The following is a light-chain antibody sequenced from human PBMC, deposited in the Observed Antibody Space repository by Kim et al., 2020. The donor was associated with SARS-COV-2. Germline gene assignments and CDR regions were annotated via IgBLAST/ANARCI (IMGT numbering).Light chain of an antibody. Sequence: QSVLTQPPSVSAAPGQKVTISCSGSTSNIGSKSVSWYQRLPGTAPKLLIYDNSERPSGIPDRFSGSKSGTSATLGITGLQTGDEADYYCGTWDTSLSAGVFGGGTQLTVL. CDR1: TSNIGSKS. CDR3: GTWDTSLSAGV. V-gene: IGLV1-51*01. CDR2: DNS. J-gene: IGLJ2*01.